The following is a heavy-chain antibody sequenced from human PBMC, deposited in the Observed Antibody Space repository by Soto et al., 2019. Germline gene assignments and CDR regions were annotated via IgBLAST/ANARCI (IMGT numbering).Heavy chain of an antibody. J-gene: IGHJ4*02. CDR1: GLTYTNYW. V-gene: IGHV3-74*01. Sequence: DVQLVDSGGGLVQPGGSLRLYCAASGLTYTNYWMHWVRQAPEKGLVWVARIDSDGIYTSYADSVKGRFTISRDNAKNTLYLQMNDLRTDDTAVYYCGSVFEYWGQGSLVTVSS. CDR3: GSVFEY. CDR2: IDSDGIYT.